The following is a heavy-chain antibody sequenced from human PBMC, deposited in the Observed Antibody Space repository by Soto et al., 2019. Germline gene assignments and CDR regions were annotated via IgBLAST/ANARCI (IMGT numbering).Heavy chain of an antibody. Sequence: DVQLVESGGGLVQPGRSLRLSCAASGFTFDDYAMHWVRQAPGKGLEWVSGISWNSGSIGYADSVKGRFTISRDNAKNSLYLQMNSLRAEDTALYYCAKAPYSSSSSFDYWGQGTLVTVSS. CDR3: AKAPYSSSSSFDY. CDR1: GFTFDDYA. CDR2: ISWNSGSI. J-gene: IGHJ4*02. D-gene: IGHD6-6*01. V-gene: IGHV3-9*01.